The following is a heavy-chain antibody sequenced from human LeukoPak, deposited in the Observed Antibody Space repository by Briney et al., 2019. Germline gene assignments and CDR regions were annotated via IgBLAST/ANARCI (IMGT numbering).Heavy chain of an antibody. D-gene: IGHD6-6*01. CDR3: VKRGRGIAARPGGSDY. Sequence: PGRSLRLSCSASGFTFSSYAMHWVRQAPGKGLEYVSAISSNGGSTYYADSVKGRFTISRDNSKNTLYLQMSSLRAEDTAVYYCVKRGRGIAARPGGSDYWGQGTLVTVSS. CDR1: GFTFSSYA. V-gene: IGHV3-64D*09. J-gene: IGHJ4*02. CDR2: ISSNGGST.